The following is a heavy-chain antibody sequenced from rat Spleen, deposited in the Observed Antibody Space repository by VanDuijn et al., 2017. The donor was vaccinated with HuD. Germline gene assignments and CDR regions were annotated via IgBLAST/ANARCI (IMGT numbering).Heavy chain of an antibody. V-gene: IGHV5-25*01. J-gene: IGHJ3*01. CDR3: ARQDTSGYSNWFAY. Sequence: EVQLVESDGGLVQPGRSLKLSCAASGFTFSDYYMAWVRQAPTKGLEWVASISPSGGNTYYRDSVKGRFTISRDNAKSTLYLQMDSLRSEDTATYYCARQDTSGYSNWFAYWGQGTLVTVSS. CDR1: GFTFSDYY. CDR2: ISPSGGNT. D-gene: IGHD4-3*01.